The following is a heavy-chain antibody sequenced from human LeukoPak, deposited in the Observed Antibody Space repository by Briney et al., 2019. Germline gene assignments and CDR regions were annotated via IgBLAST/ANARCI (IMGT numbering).Heavy chain of an antibody. Sequence: GGSLRLSCAASGFTFSSYWMSWVRQAPGKGLEWVSYISSSGSTIYYADSVKGRFTISRDNAKNSLYLQMNSLRAEDTAVYYCARDRYDFWSGYTAIGTNDYWGQGTLVTVSS. J-gene: IGHJ4*02. V-gene: IGHV3-48*04. CDR2: ISSSGSTI. CDR1: GFTFSSYW. CDR3: ARDRYDFWSGYTAIGTNDY. D-gene: IGHD3-3*01.